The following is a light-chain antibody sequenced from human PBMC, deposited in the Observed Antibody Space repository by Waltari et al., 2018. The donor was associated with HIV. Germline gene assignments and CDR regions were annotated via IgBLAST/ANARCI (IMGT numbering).Light chain of an antibody. V-gene: IGLV6-57*03. Sequence: FMLTQPHSVSESPGKTVIISCTRDSGNIANNYVQWFQRRPGSAPTTLLYEDRRRPSGVPARFSGSIDRSSNSASLTISGVMTEDEADYYWQSFDTTNHWVFGGGTKLTVL. J-gene: IGLJ3*02. CDR2: EDR. CDR1: SGNIANNY. CDR3: QSFDTTNHWV.